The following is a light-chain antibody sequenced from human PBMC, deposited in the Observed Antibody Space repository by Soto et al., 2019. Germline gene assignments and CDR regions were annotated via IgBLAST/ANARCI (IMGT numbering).Light chain of an antibody. J-gene: IGKJ1*01. V-gene: IGKV3-20*01. CDR3: QQYDSSPKT. CDR1: QSVSSSY. Sequence: EIVLTQSPGTLSLCPGDRARLSCRASQSVSSSYLAWYQQKPGQAPRLLIYGASSRATGIPDRFSGSGSGTDFTLTISRLEPEDFAVYYCQQYDSSPKTFGQGTKVDIK. CDR2: GAS.